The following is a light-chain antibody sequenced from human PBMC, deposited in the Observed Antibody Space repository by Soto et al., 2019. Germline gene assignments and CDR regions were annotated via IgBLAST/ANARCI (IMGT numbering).Light chain of an antibody. Sequence: QSVLTQPASVSVSPGHSITISCTGTSSDVGVYNDVSWYQQHQGNAPKQLFYEVGIRPSGVSDRFSGSKSGNTASLTISGLQAEDEDDYYCSSSRGSSTLLVFGTGTKLTVL. CDR2: EVG. V-gene: IGLV2-14*01. CDR1: SSDVGVYND. CDR3: SSSRGSSTLLV. J-gene: IGLJ1*01.